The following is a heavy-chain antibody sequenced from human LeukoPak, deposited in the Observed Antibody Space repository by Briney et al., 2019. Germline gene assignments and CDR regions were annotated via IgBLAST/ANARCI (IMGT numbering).Heavy chain of an antibody. Sequence: PSETLSLTCTVSGGYISGYYWSWIRQPPGKGLEWIGYSYNSGSTNYNPSLKSRVTISIDTSKNQFSLKLSSVTAADTAVYYCARHGGSYSFDYWGQGTLVTVSS. J-gene: IGHJ4*02. CDR1: GGYISGYY. CDR3: ARHGGSYSFDY. CDR2: SYNSGST. D-gene: IGHD1-26*01. V-gene: IGHV4-59*08.